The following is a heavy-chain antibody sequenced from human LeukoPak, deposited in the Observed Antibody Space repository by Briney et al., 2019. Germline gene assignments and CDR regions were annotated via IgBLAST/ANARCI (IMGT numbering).Heavy chain of an antibody. CDR3: ARDGGSSGWAYYMDV. V-gene: IGHV3-23*01. J-gene: IGHJ6*03. CDR2: ISDSGGST. Sequence: GGSLRLSCAVSGITLSNYGMSWVRQAPGKGLEWVAGISDSGGSTNYADSVKGRFTISRDNAKNTLYLQMNSLRAEDTAVYYCARDGGSSGWAYYMDVWGKGTTVTVSS. CDR1: GITLSNYG. D-gene: IGHD6-19*01.